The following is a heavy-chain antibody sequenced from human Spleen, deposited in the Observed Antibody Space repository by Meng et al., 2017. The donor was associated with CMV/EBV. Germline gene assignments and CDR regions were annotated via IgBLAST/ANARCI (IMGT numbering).Heavy chain of an antibody. V-gene: IGHV3-33*06. J-gene: IGHJ4*02. CDR3: AKDFLSYDSSPDYFDY. CDR1: FHFGSYG. Sequence: FHFGSYGMHWVRQAPRKGLEWVAVIWYDGSNKYYADSVKGRFTISRDNSKNTLYLQMNSLRAEDTAVYYCAKDFLSYDSSPDYFDYWGQGTLVTVSS. CDR2: IWYDGSNK. D-gene: IGHD3-22*01.